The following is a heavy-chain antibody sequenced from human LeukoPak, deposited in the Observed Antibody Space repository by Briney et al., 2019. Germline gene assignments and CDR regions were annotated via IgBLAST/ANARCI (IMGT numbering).Heavy chain of an antibody. V-gene: IGHV3-48*01. Sequence: PGGSLRLSCVASAFTFSSQSMNWVRQAPGKGLEWVSYISSGSSTIYYADSVKGRFTISRHNSKNTLYLQMNSLRAEDTAVYYCARLVGATYFDCWGQGTLVTVSS. D-gene: IGHD1-26*01. CDR3: ARLVGATYFDC. CDR2: ISSGSSTI. CDR1: AFTFSSQS. J-gene: IGHJ4*02.